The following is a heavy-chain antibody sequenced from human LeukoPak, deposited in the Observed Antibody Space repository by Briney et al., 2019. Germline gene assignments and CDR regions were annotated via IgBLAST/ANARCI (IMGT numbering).Heavy chain of an antibody. J-gene: IGHJ4*02. V-gene: IGHV1-18*01. Sequence: ASVRVSCKASGFPFTTYGFSWVRQAPGQGLEWMGWISAYNGNTNYAQKLQGRVTMTTDTSTSTAYMELRSLRSDDTAVYYCAREDIAVAGSDYWGQGTLVTVSS. CDR1: GFPFTTYG. CDR3: AREDIAVAGSDY. D-gene: IGHD6-19*01. CDR2: ISAYNGNT.